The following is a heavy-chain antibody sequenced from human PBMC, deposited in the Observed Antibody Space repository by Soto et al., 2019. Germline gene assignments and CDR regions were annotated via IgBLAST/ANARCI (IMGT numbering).Heavy chain of an antibody. J-gene: IGHJ6*02. Sequence: ASXKVSCKAFDYTFTTSGISWVRQAPGQGLEWLGWISAYNGKSNYAQNLQGRITMTTDTSTSTAYMELRSLRSDDTAVYYCARVPSIVDDSTGFLLYYYYGMDVWGQGTTVTVSS. CDR1: DYTFTTSG. CDR2: ISAYNGKS. D-gene: IGHD2-8*02. CDR3: ARVPSIVDDSTGFLLYYYYGMDV. V-gene: IGHV1-18*01.